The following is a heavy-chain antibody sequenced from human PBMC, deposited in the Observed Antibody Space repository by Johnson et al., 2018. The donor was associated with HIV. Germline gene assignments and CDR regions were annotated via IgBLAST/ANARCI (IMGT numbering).Heavy chain of an antibody. CDR2: IKSKTDGGTT. Sequence: EVQLVESGGGLVQPGGSLRLSCAASGFTFSDHYMDWVRQAPGKGLEWVGRIKSKTDGGTTDYAAPVKGRFTISNDDSKNKLYLQMNSLKTEDPAVYYCTTGRWVTLRGRDAFDIWGQGTMVTVSS. CDR3: TTGRWVTLRGRDAFDI. J-gene: IGHJ3*02. D-gene: IGHD2-21*02. CDR1: GFTFSDHY. V-gene: IGHV3-15*01.